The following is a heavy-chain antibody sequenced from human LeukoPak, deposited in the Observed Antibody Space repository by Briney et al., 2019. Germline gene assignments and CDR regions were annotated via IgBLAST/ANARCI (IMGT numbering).Heavy chain of an antibody. J-gene: IGHJ3*02. CDR1: GLTFSNYA. V-gene: IGHV3-23*01. CDR3: SKDPNGDYVGAFDM. CDR2: ITGSGRGT. Sequence: GGSLRLSCTASGLTFSNYATTWVRQAPGKGLEWVSSITGSGRGTYYADSVKGRFSVSRDNSQNTVSLHMNSLRADDTALYYCSKDPNGDYVGAFDMWGPGTMVTVSS. D-gene: IGHD4-17*01.